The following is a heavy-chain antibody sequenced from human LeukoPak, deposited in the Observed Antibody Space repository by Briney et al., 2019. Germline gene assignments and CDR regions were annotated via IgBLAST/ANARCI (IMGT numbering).Heavy chain of an antibody. Sequence: SETLSLTCAVSDDSFSSHYWTWIRQPPEKGLEWIGYISYIGTTNYNPSLKSRVTLSIDTSKNQFSLKLRSVTAADTAVYYCARDLVTVTKGFDIWGQGTMVSVSS. CDR1: DDSFSSHY. J-gene: IGHJ3*02. V-gene: IGHV4-59*11. CDR2: ISYIGTT. D-gene: IGHD4-17*01. CDR3: ARDLVTVTKGFDI.